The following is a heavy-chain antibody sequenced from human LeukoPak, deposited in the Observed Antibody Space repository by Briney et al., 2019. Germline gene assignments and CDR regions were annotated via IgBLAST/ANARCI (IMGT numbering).Heavy chain of an antibody. J-gene: IGHJ1*01. CDR3: ACEDYGDYSDFQH. V-gene: IGHV3-21*01. CDR2: ISSSSSYI. Sequence: PGGSLRLSCAASGFTFSSYSMNWVRQAPGKGLEWVSSISSSSSYIYYADSVKGRFTISRDNAKNSLYLQMNSLRAEDTAVYYCACEDYGDYSDFQHWGQGTLVTVSS. D-gene: IGHD4-17*01. CDR1: GFTFSSYS.